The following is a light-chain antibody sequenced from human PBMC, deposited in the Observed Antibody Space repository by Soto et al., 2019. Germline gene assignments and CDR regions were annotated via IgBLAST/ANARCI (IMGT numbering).Light chain of an antibody. CDR3: QQYGISPT. CDR1: QSVSSNY. CDR2: DVS. J-gene: IGKJ1*01. Sequence: DIVLTQSPGTLSLSPGERATLSCRSSQSVSSNYLAWYQQKPDQAPRLVIYDVSGRATGIPDRFSGSGSGTGFTLTISRLEPDDSAVYYCQQYGISPTFGQGTKVEIK. V-gene: IGKV3-20*01.